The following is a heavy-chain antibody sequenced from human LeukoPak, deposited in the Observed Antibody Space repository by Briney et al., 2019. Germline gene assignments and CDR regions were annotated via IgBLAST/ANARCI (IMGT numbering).Heavy chain of an antibody. D-gene: IGHD3-3*01. Sequence: GGSLRLSCAASGFTFSSYGMHWVRQAPGKGLEWVAVISYDGSNKYYADSVKGRFTISRDNSKNTLYLQMNSLRAEDTAVYYCAKEFYYYDFWSGSDYWGQGTLVTVSS. CDR3: AKEFYYYDFWSGSDY. J-gene: IGHJ4*02. CDR1: GFTFSSYG. CDR2: ISYDGSNK. V-gene: IGHV3-30*18.